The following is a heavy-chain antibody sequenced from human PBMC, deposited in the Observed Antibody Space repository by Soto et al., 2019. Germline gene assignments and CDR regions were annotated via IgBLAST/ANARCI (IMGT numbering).Heavy chain of an antibody. D-gene: IGHD2-2*01. Sequence: GGSLRLSCEASGFTFSSYSMNWVRQAPGKGLEWVAYISSSGDTIYYADSVKGRFTISRVIAQNSLYLQMNSLRDEDTAVYYCARPRVYCSGTICYASPSDYWGQGTLVTVSS. CDR3: ARPRVYCSGTICYASPSDY. J-gene: IGHJ4*02. CDR2: ISSSGDTI. V-gene: IGHV3-48*02. CDR1: GFTFSSYS.